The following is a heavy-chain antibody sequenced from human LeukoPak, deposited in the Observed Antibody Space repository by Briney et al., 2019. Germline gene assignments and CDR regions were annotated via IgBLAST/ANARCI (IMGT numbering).Heavy chain of an antibody. CDR2: IIWSGGSI. CDR3: AKVAIVATIQLSGAYFDY. V-gene: IGHV3-9*01. Sequence: GGSLRLSFTASGFTFYDYAMHWVRQAPGKGREWVSGIIWSGGSIGYSDSVQGRFTTSRDNAKNSLYLQINSLRTEDTALYYCAKVAIVATIQLSGAYFDYWGQGTLVTVSS. J-gene: IGHJ4*02. D-gene: IGHD5-12*01. CDR1: GFTFYDYA.